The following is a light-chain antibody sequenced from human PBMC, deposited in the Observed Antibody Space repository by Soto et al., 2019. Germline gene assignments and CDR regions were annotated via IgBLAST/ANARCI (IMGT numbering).Light chain of an antibody. J-gene: IGKJ1*01. CDR2: GAS. V-gene: IGKV3-20*01. CDR1: QSVSSNY. CDR3: QQYGSSPRT. Sequence: ENVLTQSPGTLSFSPGERATLSCRASQSVSSNYLAWYQHKPGQAPRLLIYGASSRATGIPDRFSGSGSGTDFTLTISRLEPEDFAVYYCQQYGSSPRTLGQGTKVELK.